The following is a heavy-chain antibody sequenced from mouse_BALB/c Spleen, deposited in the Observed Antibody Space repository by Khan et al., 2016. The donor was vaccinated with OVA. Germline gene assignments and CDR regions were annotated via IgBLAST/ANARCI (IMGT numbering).Heavy chain of an antibody. Sequence: QVQLKQSGPELVKPGASVKMSCKASGYTFTYYVITWVKQRTGQGLEWIGEIYPGSDNAYYNERFKGKATLTADKSSNTTHMQLSSRTSEYSAVYFCARGDGYYVYFDYWGQGTTLTVSS. D-gene: IGHD2-3*01. CDR3: ARGDGYYVYFDY. V-gene: IGHV1-77*01. J-gene: IGHJ2*01. CDR2: IYPGSDNA. CDR1: GYTFTYYV.